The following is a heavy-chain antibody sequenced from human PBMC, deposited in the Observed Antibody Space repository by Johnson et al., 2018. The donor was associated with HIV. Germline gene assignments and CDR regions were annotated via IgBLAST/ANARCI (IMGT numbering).Heavy chain of an antibody. J-gene: IGHJ3*02. CDR3: AREGGDYGDSITDDAFDI. D-gene: IGHD4-17*01. CDR1: GFTLSSYA. Sequence: VQLVESGGGVVQPGRSLRVSCVASGFTLSSYAMHWVRQAPGKGLEWVSGLNWNGGYAAYADSVKGRFTISRDNAKHSLYLQMNNLRDEDTAVYYCAREGGDYGDSITDDAFDIWGQGTMVTVSS. V-gene: IGHV3-20*04. CDR2: LNWNGGYA.